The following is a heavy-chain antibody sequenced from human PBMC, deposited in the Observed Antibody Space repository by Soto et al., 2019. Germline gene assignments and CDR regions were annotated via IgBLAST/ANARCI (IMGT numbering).Heavy chain of an antibody. Sequence: SETLSLTCTVSGGSISSYYWSWIRQPPGKGLEWIGYIYYSGSTNYNPSLKSRVTISVDTSKDQFSLKLRSVTAADTAVYYCEKGGTSKFDPWGQGALVTVS. D-gene: IGHD1-26*01. CDR1: GGSISSYY. CDR3: EKGGTSKFDP. J-gene: IGHJ5*02. CDR2: IYYSGST. V-gene: IGHV4-59*01.